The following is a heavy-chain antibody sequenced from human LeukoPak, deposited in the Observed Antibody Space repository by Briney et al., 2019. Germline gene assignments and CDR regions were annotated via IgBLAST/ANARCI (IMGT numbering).Heavy chain of an antibody. V-gene: IGHV3-43*02. CDR1: GFTFDDFS. CDR2: IIVYGGST. Sequence: PGGSLCLSCAASGFTFDDFSMHWVRPAPGRGLEWVSLIIVYGGSTYYADSVKGRFNLCRDNSKNTLYLQMNSLRTEDTALYYCAKDSPLYYDSSGFYGDYFDYWGQRTLVTVFS. D-gene: IGHD3-22*01. J-gene: IGHJ4*02. CDR3: AKDSPLYYDSSGFYGDYFDY.